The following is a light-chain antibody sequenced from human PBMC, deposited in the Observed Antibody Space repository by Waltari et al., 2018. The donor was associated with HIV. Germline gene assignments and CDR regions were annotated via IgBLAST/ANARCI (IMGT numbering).Light chain of an antibody. Sequence: QSVLTQPPSVSGAPGQRVTISCTGGSSNIGAGYDVHWYQRLPGTAPKLLILATIHRPSGVPDRFSGSSSGTSASLAITGLQAEDEADYYCQSYDSSLTMVFGGGTKVTVL. V-gene: IGLV1-40*01. CDR1: SSNIGAGYD. CDR3: QSYDSSLTMV. CDR2: ATI. J-gene: IGLJ2*01.